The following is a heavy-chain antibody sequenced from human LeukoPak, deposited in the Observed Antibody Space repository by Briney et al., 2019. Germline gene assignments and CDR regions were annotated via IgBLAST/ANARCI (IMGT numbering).Heavy chain of an antibody. Sequence: SETLSLTCAVYGGSFSSYYWSWIRQPPGKGLEWIGKINYSGSTNYNPSLKSRVTISVDMPKNQFSLKLSSVTAADTAVYYCARLIYYDSSGYLDYWGQGSLVTVSS. J-gene: IGHJ4*02. D-gene: IGHD3-22*01. V-gene: IGHV4-34*01. CDR3: ARLIYYDSSGYLDY. CDR2: INYSGST. CDR1: GGSFSSYY.